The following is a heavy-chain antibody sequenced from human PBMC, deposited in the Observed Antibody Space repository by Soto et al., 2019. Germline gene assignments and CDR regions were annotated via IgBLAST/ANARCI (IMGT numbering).Heavy chain of an antibody. Sequence: SVKVSCKASGGTFSSYAISWVRQAPGQGLEWMGGIIPIFGTANYAQKFRGRVTITADESTSTAYMELSSLRSEDTAVYYCARDSVLWFGETQSLGSYYYYGMDVWGQGTTVTVSS. J-gene: IGHJ6*02. CDR2: IIPIFGTA. CDR1: GGTFSSYA. V-gene: IGHV1-69*13. CDR3: ARDSVLWFGETQSLGSYYYYGMDV. D-gene: IGHD3-10*01.